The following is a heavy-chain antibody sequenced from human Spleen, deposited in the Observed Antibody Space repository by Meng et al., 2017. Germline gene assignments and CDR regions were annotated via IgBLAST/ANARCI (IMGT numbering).Heavy chain of an antibody. V-gene: IGHV1-2*06. D-gene: IGHD3-10*01. CDR1: GYTFTGYY. Sequence: ASVKVSCKASGYTFTGYYMHWVRQAPGQGLEWMGRINPNSGGTNYAQKSQGRVTMTRDTSISTAYMELSRLRSDDTAVYYCARVRYYGSGSYYNSPIDYWGQGTLVTVSS. CDR2: INPNSGGT. CDR3: ARVRYYGSGSYYNSPIDY. J-gene: IGHJ4*02.